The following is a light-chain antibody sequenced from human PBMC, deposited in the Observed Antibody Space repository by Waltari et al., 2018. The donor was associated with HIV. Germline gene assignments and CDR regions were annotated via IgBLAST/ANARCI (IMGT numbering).Light chain of an antibody. CDR1: SSNIGSNT. CDR3: AAWDDSLNGVV. J-gene: IGLJ2*01. CDR2: SNN. V-gene: IGLV1-44*01. Sequence: QSVLTQPPSASGTPGQRVTISCSGSSSNIGSNTVNWYQQLPGTAPKLLIYSNNLRPSGVPDRVAGSKSGTSASLAISGLQSEDEADYYCAAWDDSLNGVVFGGGTKLTVL.